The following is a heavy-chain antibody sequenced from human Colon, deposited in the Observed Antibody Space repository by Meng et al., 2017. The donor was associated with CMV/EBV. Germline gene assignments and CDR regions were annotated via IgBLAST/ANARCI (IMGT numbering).Heavy chain of an antibody. V-gene: IGHV1-2*02. CDR3: GTFGGDFDY. CDR1: GYTFTGYL. CDR2: INPYSGDT. J-gene: IGHJ4*02. Sequence: QFPLMQSRAEMCEPRASVKVSCTASGYTFTGYLIHWVRQAPGQGLEWMGWINPYSGDTIYAQKFEVGVTMTRDASITTAYLELSSLKADDTAVYYCGTFGGDFDYWGQGTLVTVSS. D-gene: IGHD3-3*01.